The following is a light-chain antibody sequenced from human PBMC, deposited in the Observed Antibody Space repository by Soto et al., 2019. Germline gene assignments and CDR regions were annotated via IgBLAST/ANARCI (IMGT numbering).Light chain of an antibody. J-gene: IGKJ5*01. CDR2: DAS. V-gene: IGKV1-5*01. CDR3: QQYNTFPIT. Sequence: DMQMTQSPSTLSASVGDRVTITCRASQSISNWLAWYQQKPGGAPKLLIYDASSLQRAIPSRFSGRGSGTEFTLIISSLQPDDFATYYCQQYNTFPITFCQRTRLEI. CDR1: QSISNW.